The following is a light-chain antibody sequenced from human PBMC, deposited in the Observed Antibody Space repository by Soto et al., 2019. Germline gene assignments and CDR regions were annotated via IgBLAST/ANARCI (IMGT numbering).Light chain of an antibody. CDR2: DAS. V-gene: IGKV1-33*01. CDR3: QQHDHIPLT. CDR1: QDIRKS. J-gene: IGKJ5*01. Sequence: DIQMTQSPSSLSASVGGRVTITCQASQDIRKSLNWYQQKPGKAPYLLIFDASNLETGVPSRFSGSGSGTDFSFTITSLQPEHFATYYCQQHDHIPLTFGQGTRLEIK.